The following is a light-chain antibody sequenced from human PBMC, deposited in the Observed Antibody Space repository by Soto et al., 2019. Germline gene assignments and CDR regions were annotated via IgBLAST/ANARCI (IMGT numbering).Light chain of an antibody. CDR1: QGISDY. CDR2: AAS. V-gene: IGKV1-27*01. CDR3: QKYNSAPFT. J-gene: IGKJ3*01. Sequence: DIQMTQSPSSLSASVGDRVTITCRASQGISDYLAWYQQKAGKVPKVLIYAASTLQSGVPSRFSGSGSGTAFTLTISSLQPEDVATYYWQKYNSAPFTFGPGTKVDIK.